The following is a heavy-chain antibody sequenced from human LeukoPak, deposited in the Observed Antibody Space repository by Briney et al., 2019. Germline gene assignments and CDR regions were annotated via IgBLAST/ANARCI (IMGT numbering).Heavy chain of an antibody. CDR2: ISYDGSNK. D-gene: IGHD1-1*01. Sequence: GGSLRLSCAASGFTFSSYAMHWVRQAPGKGLEWVAVISYDGSNKYYADSVKGRFTISRDNAKNSLYLQMNSLRVEATAVYYCARCTTGRTFGSLREIKRSREIDYWGQGTLVTVSS. J-gene: IGHJ4*02. CDR1: GFTFSSYA. CDR3: ARCTTGRTFGSLREIKRSREIDY. V-gene: IGHV3-30*04.